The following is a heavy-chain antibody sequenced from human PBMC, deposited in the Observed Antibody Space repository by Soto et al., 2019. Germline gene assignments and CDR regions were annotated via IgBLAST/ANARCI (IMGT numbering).Heavy chain of an antibody. J-gene: IGHJ4*02. CDR2: ISYDGSNK. Sequence: GSLRLSCAASGFSFSNYAMQWVRQAPGKGLEWVAVISYDGSNKYYADSVKGRFTISRDNSKNTMYLQMDSLRAEDTAVYYCARSTIVAPPSNWSQGTLVTVSS. V-gene: IGHV3-30*14. CDR1: GFSFSNYA. CDR3: ARSTIVAPPSN. D-gene: IGHD6-6*01.